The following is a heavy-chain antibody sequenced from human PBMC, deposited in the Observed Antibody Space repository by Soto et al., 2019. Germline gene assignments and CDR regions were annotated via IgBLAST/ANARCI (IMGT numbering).Heavy chain of an antibody. D-gene: IGHD2-21*01. CDR3: ATDRAIPRHSAPPPYDF. CDR2: FDPDHGET. Sequence: ASVKVSCKVSGYPLTELSMHWVRQTPGKGLEWMGGFDPDHGETIYAQKFQGRVTMTEDTSADTVYMELSSLRSEDTAVYYCATDRAIPRHSAPPPYDFWGQGTLLTVSS. CDR1: GYPLTELS. V-gene: IGHV1-24*01. J-gene: IGHJ4*02.